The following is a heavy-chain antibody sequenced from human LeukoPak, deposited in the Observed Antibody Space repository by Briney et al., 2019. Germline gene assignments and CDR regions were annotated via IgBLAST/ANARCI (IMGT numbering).Heavy chain of an antibody. Sequence: ASVKVSCKASGYTFTSYYMHWVRQAPGQGLEWMGIINPSGGSTSYAQKFQRSLTMPRDTTTTTVYMKLSRLISEHTAVYYCARGTTTVPLDYWGQGTLVTVSS. V-gene: IGHV1-46*03. CDR2: INPSGGST. J-gene: IGHJ4*02. CDR1: GYTFTSYY. D-gene: IGHD4-17*01. CDR3: ARGTTTVPLDY.